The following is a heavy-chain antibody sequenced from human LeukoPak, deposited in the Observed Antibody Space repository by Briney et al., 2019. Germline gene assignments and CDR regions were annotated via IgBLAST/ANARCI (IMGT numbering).Heavy chain of an antibody. CDR3: AKKIGGHYAMDV. CDR1: GFTFSNYA. J-gene: IGHJ6*02. Sequence: PGGSLRLSCAASGFTFSNYAMSWVRQAPGKGLEWVSLIGGGGNTTYYADSVKGRFTISRDNSKNTLYLQMNSLRAEDTAVYACAKKIGGHYAMDVWGQGTTVTVSS. V-gene: IGHV3-23*01. D-gene: IGHD3-3*01. CDR2: IGGGGNTT.